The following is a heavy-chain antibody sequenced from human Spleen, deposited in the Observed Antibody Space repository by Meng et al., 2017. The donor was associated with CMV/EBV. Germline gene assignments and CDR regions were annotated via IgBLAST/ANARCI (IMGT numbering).Heavy chain of an antibody. Sequence: SETLSLTCTVSGDSISSSSYYWGWIRQPPGKGLEWLGHINHIANTNYNPSLKSRLTMSVDTSKNQFTLNLTSVTAADTAVYYCARGGPHQSGFDFWGQGTLVTVSS. CDR1: GDSISSSSYY. CDR3: ARGGPHQSGFDF. D-gene: IGHD3-10*01. CDR2: INHIANT. J-gene: IGHJ4*02. V-gene: IGHV4-39*06.